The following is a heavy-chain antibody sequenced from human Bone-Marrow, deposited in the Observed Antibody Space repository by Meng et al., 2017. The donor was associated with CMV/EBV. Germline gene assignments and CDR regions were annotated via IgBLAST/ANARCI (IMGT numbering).Heavy chain of an antibody. J-gene: IGHJ6*02. Sequence: GESLKISCAASGFTFSSYAMSWVRQAPGKGLEWVSAISGSGGSTYYADSVKGRFTISRDNSKNTLYLQMNSLRAEDTAVYYCARDLESYFQAGELDCWGQGTTVTVSS. CDR2: ISGSGGST. D-gene: IGHD1-26*01. CDR1: GFTFSSYA. V-gene: IGHV3-23*01. CDR3: ARDLESYFQAGELDC.